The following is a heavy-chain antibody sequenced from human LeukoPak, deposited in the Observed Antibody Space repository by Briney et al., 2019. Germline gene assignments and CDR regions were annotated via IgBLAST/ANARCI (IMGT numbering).Heavy chain of an antibody. CDR2: LGGSGGGT. V-gene: IGHV3-23*01. J-gene: IGHJ4*02. D-gene: IGHD3-10*01. CDR1: GITLSNYG. CDR3: AKRGVVIRVILVGFHKEASYFDS. Sequence: GGSLRLSCAVSGITLSNYGMSWVRQVPGKGLEWVAGLGGSGGGTNYADSVKGRFTISRDNAKNTLYLQMNSLRAEDTAVYFCAKRGVVIRVILVGFHKEASYFDSWGQGALVTVS.